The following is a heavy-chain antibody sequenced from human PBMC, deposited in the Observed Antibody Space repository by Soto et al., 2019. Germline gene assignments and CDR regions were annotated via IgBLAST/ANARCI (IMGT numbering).Heavy chain of an antibody. CDR1: GYTFTTYG. V-gene: IGHV1-18*01. D-gene: IGHD3-16*01. CDR2: ISAYNGIT. CDR3: ARDDPVWVKSYAMDV. Sequence: ASVKVSCKNSGYTFTTYGISWVRQAPGQGLEWLGWISAYNGITKYAQKFQGRVTLTTDTSTTTAYMELRSLRSDDTALYYCARDDPVWVKSYAMDVWGQGTTVTVSS. J-gene: IGHJ6*02.